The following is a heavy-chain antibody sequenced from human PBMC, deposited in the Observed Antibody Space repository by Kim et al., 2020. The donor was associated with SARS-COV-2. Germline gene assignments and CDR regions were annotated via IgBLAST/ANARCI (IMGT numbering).Heavy chain of an antibody. J-gene: IGHJ4*02. V-gene: IGHV4-59*01. Sequence: SETLSLTCTVSGGSISSYYWSWIRQPPGKGLEWIGYIYYSGSTNYNPSLKSRVTISVDTSKNQFSLKLSSVTAADTAVYYCARASSIGVLRYFDPRYYFDYWGQGTLVTVSS. CDR3: ARASSIGVLRYFDPRYYFDY. D-gene: IGHD3-9*01. CDR2: IYYSGST. CDR1: GGSISSYY.